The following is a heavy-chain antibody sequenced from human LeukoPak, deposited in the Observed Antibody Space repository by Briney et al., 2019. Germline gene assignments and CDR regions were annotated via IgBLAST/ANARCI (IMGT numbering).Heavy chain of an antibody. D-gene: IGHD3-3*01. CDR2: ISAYNGNT. J-gene: IGHJ4*02. V-gene: IGHV1-18*01. CDR1: GYTFTSYG. CDR3: ARVKPDYDFWSGYYYYCDY. Sequence: ASVTVSFTASGYTFTSYGISWVRQAPGQGLEWMGWISAYNGNTNYAQKLQGRVTITTDTSTSTAYMELRSLRSDDTAVYYCARVKPDYDFWSGYYYYCDYWGQGTLVSVSS.